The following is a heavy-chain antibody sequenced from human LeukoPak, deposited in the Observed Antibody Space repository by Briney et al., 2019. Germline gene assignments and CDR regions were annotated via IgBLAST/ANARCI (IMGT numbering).Heavy chain of an antibody. CDR3: ARHIDYGDYDAPPYYYGMDV. CDR2: IYYSGST. D-gene: IGHD4-17*01. CDR1: GGSISSYY. V-gene: IGHV4-59*08. J-gene: IGHJ6*02. Sequence: SETLSLTCTVSGGSISSYYWSWIRQPPGKGLEWIGYIYYSGSTNYNPSLKSRVTISVDTSKNQFSLKLSSVTAADTAVYYCARHIDYGDYDAPPYYYGMDVWDQGTTVTVSS.